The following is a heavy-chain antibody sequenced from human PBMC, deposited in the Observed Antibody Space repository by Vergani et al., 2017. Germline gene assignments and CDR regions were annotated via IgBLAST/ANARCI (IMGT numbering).Heavy chain of an antibody. D-gene: IGHD2-15*01. J-gene: IGHJ6*02. CDR1: GYSFTSYW. Sequence: EVQLVQSGAEVKKPGESLKISCKGSGYSFTSYWIGWVRQMPGKGLEWMGITYPGDSDTRNSPSFQGQVTISAAKSISTAYLQWSSLKASDTAMYYCSRHCSGGSCYSPYRMDVWGQGTTVTVSS. CDR3: SRHCSGGSCYSPYRMDV. CDR2: TYPGDSDT. V-gene: IGHV5-51*01.